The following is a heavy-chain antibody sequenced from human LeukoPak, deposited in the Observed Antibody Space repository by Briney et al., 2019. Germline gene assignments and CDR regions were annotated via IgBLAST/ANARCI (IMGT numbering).Heavy chain of an antibody. CDR1: GFTVSSNY. Sequence: PGGSLRLSCAASGFTVSSNYMSWVRRAPGKGLEWVAFIRYDGSNKYYADSVKGRFTISRDNSKNTLYLQMNSLRAEDTAVYYCAKGLRFLEWLLYNDAFDIWGQGTMVTVSS. J-gene: IGHJ3*02. D-gene: IGHD3-3*01. CDR3: AKGLRFLEWLLYNDAFDI. CDR2: IRYDGSNK. V-gene: IGHV3-30*02.